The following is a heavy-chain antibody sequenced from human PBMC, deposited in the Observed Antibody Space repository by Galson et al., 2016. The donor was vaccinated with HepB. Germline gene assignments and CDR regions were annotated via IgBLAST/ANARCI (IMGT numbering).Heavy chain of an antibody. J-gene: IGHJ3*02. Sequence: SLRLSCAASGFIFRTHGMHWVRQAPGKGLEWVSSISSRSKHMYYADSLKGRFTISRDNTKNSLFLLMNSLRAEDTAVYYCARNLNVITSGGVIVTDAFDIWGQGTMVTVSS. CDR2: ISSRSKHM. CDR3: ARNLNVITSGGVIVTDAFDI. V-gene: IGHV3-21*01. CDR1: GFIFRTHG. D-gene: IGHD3-16*02.